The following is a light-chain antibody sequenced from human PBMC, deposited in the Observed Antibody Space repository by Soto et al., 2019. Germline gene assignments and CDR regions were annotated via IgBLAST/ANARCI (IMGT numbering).Light chain of an antibody. V-gene: IGKV1-9*01. CDR3: LQDHDDSWT. J-gene: IGKJ1*01. Sequence: IQLTQSPSSLSASVVDIVSXNXXASQGISSYLAWYQQKPGKAPKLLIYAASTLQSGVPSRFSGTGSGTEFTLTVSSLQPEDFATYYCLQDHDDSWTFGQGTKVDI. CDR1: QGISSY. CDR2: AAS.